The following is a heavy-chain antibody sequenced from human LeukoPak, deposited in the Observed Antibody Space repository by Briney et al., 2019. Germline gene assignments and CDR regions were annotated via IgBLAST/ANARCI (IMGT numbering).Heavy chain of an antibody. CDR3: ARVGATYYGMDV. Sequence: GGSLRLSCAASGFTFSDHYMDWVCQAPGKGLEWVGRTRNKANSYTTEYAASVKGRFTISRDDSKNSLYLQMNSLKTEDTAVYYCARVGATYYGMDVWGQGTTVTVSS. J-gene: IGHJ6*02. D-gene: IGHD1-26*01. CDR1: GFTFSDHY. CDR2: TRNKANSYTT. V-gene: IGHV3-72*01.